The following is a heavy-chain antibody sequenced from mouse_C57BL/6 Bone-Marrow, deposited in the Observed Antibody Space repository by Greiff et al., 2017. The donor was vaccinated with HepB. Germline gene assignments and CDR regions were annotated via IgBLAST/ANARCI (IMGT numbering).Heavy chain of an antibody. V-gene: IGHV2-4*01. CDR3: AKRDDYDEGYAMDY. J-gene: IGHJ4*01. Sequence: VQRVESGPGLVQPSQSLSITCTVSGFSLTSYGVHWVRQPPGKGLEWLGVIWSGGSTDYNAAFISRLSISKDNSKSQVFFKMNSLQADDTAIYYCAKRDDYDEGYAMDYWGQGTSVTVSS. CDR2: IWSGGST. D-gene: IGHD2-4*01. CDR1: GFSLTSYG.